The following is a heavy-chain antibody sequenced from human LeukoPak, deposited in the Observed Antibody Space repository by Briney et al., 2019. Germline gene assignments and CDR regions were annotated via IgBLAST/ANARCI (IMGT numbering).Heavy chain of an antibody. D-gene: IGHD2-15*01. CDR1: GGSISSDY. V-gene: IGHV4-4*07. Sequence: SETLSLTCTVSGGSISSDYLSWIRQPAGKGLEWIGRLYNGGSTTYNPSLKSRITMSVDTSKNQFSLRLTSVTAADTAVYYCARDLVENSRGHDFWGQGILVTVSS. J-gene: IGHJ4*02. CDR2: LYNGGST. CDR3: ARDLVENSRGHDF.